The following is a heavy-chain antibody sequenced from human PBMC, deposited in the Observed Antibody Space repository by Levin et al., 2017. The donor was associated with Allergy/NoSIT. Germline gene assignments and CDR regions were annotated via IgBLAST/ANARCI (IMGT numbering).Heavy chain of an antibody. CDR1: GFTFSSYS. V-gene: IGHV3-48*02. Sequence: GGSLRLSCVASGFTFSSYSMNWVRQAPGKGLEWVSSISSSSSTIYYADSVKGRFTISRDNAKNSLYLQMNSLRDEDTAVYYCARCAGARLLHSGSWDRLFRERDYLDYWGQGTLVTVSA. D-gene: IGHD6-13*01. CDR3: ARCAGARLLHSGSWDRLFRERDYLDY. J-gene: IGHJ4*02. CDR2: ISSSSSTI.